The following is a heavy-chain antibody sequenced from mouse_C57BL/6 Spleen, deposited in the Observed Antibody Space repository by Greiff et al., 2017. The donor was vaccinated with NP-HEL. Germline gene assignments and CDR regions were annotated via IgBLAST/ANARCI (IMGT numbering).Heavy chain of an antibody. CDR1: GYTFTSYW. Sequence: VQLQQPGAELVKPGASVKLSCKASGYTFTSYWMHWVKQRPGQGLEWIGMIHPNSGSTNYNEKFKSKATLTVDKSSSTAYMQLSSLTSEDSAVYYCARRGYGNYVDWYFDVWGTGTTVTVSS. D-gene: IGHD2-10*02. J-gene: IGHJ1*03. V-gene: IGHV1-64*01. CDR2: IHPNSGST. CDR3: ARRGYGNYVDWYFDV.